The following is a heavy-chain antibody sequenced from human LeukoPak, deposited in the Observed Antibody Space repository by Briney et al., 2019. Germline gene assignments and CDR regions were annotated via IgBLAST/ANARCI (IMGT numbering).Heavy chain of an antibody. CDR2: IRYDAINQ. CDR3: ARGDSGSLGGLYL. D-gene: IGHD1-26*01. Sequence: QPGGCLRLSCVTSGFNFAGSGFHWVRQAPGKGLEWVAFIRYDAINQYYADSVKGRFTISRDNSKNTLYLQMNNLRVEDTAVYYCARGDSGSLGGLYLWGQGTMVTVSA. J-gene: IGHJ3*01. CDR1: GFNFAGSG. V-gene: IGHV3-30*02.